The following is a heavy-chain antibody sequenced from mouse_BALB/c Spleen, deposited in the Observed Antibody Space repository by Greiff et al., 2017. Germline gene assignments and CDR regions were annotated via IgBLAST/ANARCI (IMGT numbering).Heavy chain of an antibody. J-gene: IGHJ2*01. CDR1: GYSITSDYA. CDR2: ISYSGST. Sequence: EVQLQQSGPGLVKPSQSLSLTCTVTGYSITSDYAWNWIRQFPGNKLEWMGYISYSGSTSYNPSLKSRISITRDTSKNQFFLQLNSVTTEDTATYCCARVGNYLYYFDYWGQGTTLTVSS. CDR3: ARVGNYLYYFDY. D-gene: IGHD2-1*01. V-gene: IGHV3-2*02.